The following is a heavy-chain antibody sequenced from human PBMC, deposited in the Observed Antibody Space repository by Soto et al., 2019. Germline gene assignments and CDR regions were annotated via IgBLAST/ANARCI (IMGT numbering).Heavy chain of an antibody. D-gene: IGHD3-3*01. CDR1: GGFISSGDYY. CDR3: ARHVGTIFGAFSINYYAMSF. V-gene: IGHV4-30-4*01. Sequence: SETLSVTCTVSGGFISSGDYYWSWIRQAPGKGLEWIGYIYYSGSTYYNPSLKSRVTISVDTSKNQFSLKLSSVTAADTAVYYCARHVGTIFGAFSINYYAMSFFGQRTTVTVSA. J-gene: IGHJ6*01. CDR2: IYYSGST.